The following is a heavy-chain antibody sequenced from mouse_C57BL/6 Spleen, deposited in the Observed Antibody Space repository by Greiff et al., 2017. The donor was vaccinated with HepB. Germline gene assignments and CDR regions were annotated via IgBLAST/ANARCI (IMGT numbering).Heavy chain of an antibody. V-gene: IGHV5-6*01. Sequence: EVHLVESGGDLVKPGGSLKLSCAASGFTFSSYGMSWVRQTPDKRLEWVATISSGGSYTYYPDSVKGRFTISRDNAKNTLYLQMSSLKSEDTAMYYCARELANNFDYWGQGTTLTVSS. CDR3: ARELANNFDY. D-gene: IGHD1-2*01. CDR1: GFTFSSYG. CDR2: ISSGGSYT. J-gene: IGHJ2*01.